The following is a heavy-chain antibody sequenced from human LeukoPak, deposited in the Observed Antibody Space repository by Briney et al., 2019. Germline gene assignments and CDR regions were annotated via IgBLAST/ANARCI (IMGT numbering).Heavy chain of an antibody. CDR2: INPSGGST. CDR3: ARDSARDVDTAMVIDY. V-gene: IGHV1-46*01. J-gene: IGHJ4*02. CDR1: GYTFTSYF. D-gene: IGHD5-18*01. Sequence: ASVKVPCKASGYTFTSYFMHWVRQAPGRGLEWMGIINPSGGSTSYAQKFQGRVTMTRDTSTSTVYMELSSLRSEDTAVYYCARDSARDVDTAMVIDYWGQGTLVTVSS.